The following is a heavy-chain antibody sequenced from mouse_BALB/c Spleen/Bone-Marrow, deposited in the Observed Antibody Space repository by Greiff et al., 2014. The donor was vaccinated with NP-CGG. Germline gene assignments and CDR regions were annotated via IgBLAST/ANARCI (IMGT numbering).Heavy chain of an antibody. V-gene: IGHV1-15*01. J-gene: IGHJ4*01. Sequence: VQLQQSGAELVRPGASVTLSCKASGYKSTDYEMHWVKQTPVHGLEWIGSIDPETGGTAYNQSFKGKATLTADRSSTTAYMELRSLTSEDSAVYYCTREGIYFGYDVPMDYWGQGTSVTVSS. CDR1: GYKSTDYE. D-gene: IGHD2-2*01. CDR2: IDPETGGT. CDR3: TREGIYFGYDVPMDY.